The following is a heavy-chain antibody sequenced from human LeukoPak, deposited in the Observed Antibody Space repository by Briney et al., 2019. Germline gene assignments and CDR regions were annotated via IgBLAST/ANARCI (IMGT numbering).Heavy chain of an antibody. D-gene: IGHD4-17*01. CDR3: ASPSGYGPEAFDI. J-gene: IGHJ3*02. CDR2: INPSGGST. V-gene: IGHV1-69*11. CDR1: GGTFSSYA. Sequence: ASVKVSCKASGGTFSSYAISWVRQAPGQGLEWMGIINPSGGSTSYAQKFQGRVTITADESTSTAYMELSSLRSEDTAMYYCASPSGYGPEAFDIWGQGTMVTVSS.